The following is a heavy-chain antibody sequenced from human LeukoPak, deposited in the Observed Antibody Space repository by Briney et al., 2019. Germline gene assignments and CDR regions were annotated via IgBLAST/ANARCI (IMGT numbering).Heavy chain of an antibody. CDR3: ATEPAVAGIDY. V-gene: IGHV3-9*01. J-gene: IGHJ4*02. CDR1: GFTFDDYA. D-gene: IGHD6-19*01. Sequence: GRSLRLSCAASGFTFDDYAMHWARQAPGKGLEWVSDISWNSGSIGYADSVKGRFTISRDNAKNSLYLQMNSLRAEDTALYYCATEPAVAGIDYWGPGTLVIVSS. CDR2: ISWNSGSI.